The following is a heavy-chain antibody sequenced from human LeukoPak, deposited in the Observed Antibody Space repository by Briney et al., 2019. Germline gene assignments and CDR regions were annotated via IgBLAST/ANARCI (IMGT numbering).Heavy chain of an antibody. CDR1: GITLRSYG. CDR3: ATMTMVTAFDI. Sequence: GGFLRLSCAAFGITLRSYGMHWVRQAPGKGLEWVALIWYDGSKTYYTDSVKGRFTISRDNSKNTLFLQVNSLRAEDTAVYYCATMTMVTAFDIWGQGTVVTVSS. J-gene: IGHJ3*02. V-gene: IGHV3-33*01. CDR2: IWYDGSKT. D-gene: IGHD5-18*01.